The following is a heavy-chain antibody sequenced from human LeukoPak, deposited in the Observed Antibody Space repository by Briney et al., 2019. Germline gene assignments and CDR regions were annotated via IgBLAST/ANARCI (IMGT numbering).Heavy chain of an antibody. V-gene: IGHV4-61*02. CDR2: IYTSGST. D-gene: IGHD1-26*01. Sequence: SEALSLTCTVSGGSISSGSYYWSWIRQPAGKGLEWIGRIYTSGSTNYNPSLRSQVTISVDTSKNQFSLKLSSVTAADTAVYYCARDSGSYSGGLDYWGQGTLVTVSS. CDR3: ARDSGSYSGGLDY. J-gene: IGHJ4*02. CDR1: GGSISSGSYY.